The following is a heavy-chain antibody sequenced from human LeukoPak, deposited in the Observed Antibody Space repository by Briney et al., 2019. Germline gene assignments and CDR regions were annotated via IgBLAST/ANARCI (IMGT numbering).Heavy chain of an antibody. CDR1: GYTFGSYD. CDR2: MNPGSGNT. V-gene: IGHV1-8*02. J-gene: IGHJ4*02. CDR3: ARLSETAAYYYTSGYYFLGY. D-gene: IGHD3-22*01. Sequence: ASVTVSCKASGYTFGSYDINWVRKATGQGLEWMGWMNPGSGNTGYAQRFQGRVTMTRDTSTNTAYMELSGLRSEDTAIYYCARLSETAAYYYTSGYYFLGYWGQGTLVTVSS.